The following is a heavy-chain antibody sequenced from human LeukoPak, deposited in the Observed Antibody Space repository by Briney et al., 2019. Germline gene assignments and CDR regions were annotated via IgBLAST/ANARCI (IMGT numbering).Heavy chain of an antibody. CDR2: IKYDGSET. D-gene: IGHD3-9*01. J-gene: IGHJ4*02. V-gene: IGHV3-7*02. CDR1: GLTFSSYW. CDR3: ARGGGVDILTGFQY. Sequence: GGSLRLSCAASGLTFSSYWMTWARQVPGKGLEWVATIKYDGSETYYVDSVRGRFSISRDNAKNSLYLQMNSLRAEDTAVYYCARGGGVDILTGFQYWGQGTLVTVSS.